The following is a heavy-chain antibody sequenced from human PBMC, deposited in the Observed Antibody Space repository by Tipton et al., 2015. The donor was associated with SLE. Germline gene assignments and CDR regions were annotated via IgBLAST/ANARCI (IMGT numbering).Heavy chain of an antibody. CDR1: GYSISSGYY. D-gene: IGHD3-22*01. J-gene: IGHJ4*02. CDR3: ARHAGYYDSSGYSPYYFDY. CDR2: IYYSGSA. V-gene: IGHV4-38-2*01. Sequence: GLVKPSETLSLTCAVSGYSISSGYYWGWIRQSPGKGLEWIGSIYYSGSAYYNPSLKSRVTISVDTSKNQFSLKLSSVTAADTAVYYCARHAGYYDSSGYSPYYFDYWGLGTLVTVSS.